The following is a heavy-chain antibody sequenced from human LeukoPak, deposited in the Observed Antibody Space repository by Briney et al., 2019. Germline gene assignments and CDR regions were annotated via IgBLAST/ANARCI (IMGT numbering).Heavy chain of an antibody. D-gene: IGHD5-18*01. Sequence: GEPLRLSCAASGFTFDDYAMNWVRQVPGRGLEWVSGINWNGRITEYADSVKDRSTISRQNTKNSLYLYMNNLGGEDTALYFCARGSVQLWLRDTYYYMDVWGKGTTVTVSS. CDR1: GFTFDDYA. V-gene: IGHV3-20*04. J-gene: IGHJ6*03. CDR3: ARGSVQLWLRDTYYYMDV. CDR2: INWNGRIT.